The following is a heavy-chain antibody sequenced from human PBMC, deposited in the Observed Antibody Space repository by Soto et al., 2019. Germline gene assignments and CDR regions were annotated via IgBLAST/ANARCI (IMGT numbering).Heavy chain of an antibody. CDR3: AKVGGVDTTVMDV. CDR2: ISGSGGST. CDR1: GFTFSSDA. D-gene: IGHD5-12*01. Sequence: PGGSLRLSCAASGFTFSSDAMSWVRQAPGKGLEWVSAISGSGGSTYYADSVKGRFTISRDNSKNTLYLQMNSLRAEDTAVYHCAKVGGVDTTVMDVWGKGTTVTVSS. V-gene: IGHV3-23*01. J-gene: IGHJ6*03.